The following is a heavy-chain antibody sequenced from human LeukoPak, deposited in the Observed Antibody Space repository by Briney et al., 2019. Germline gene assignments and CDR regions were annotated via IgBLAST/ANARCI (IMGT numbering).Heavy chain of an antibody. CDR3: ARIITMVRGVIITGAWFDP. J-gene: IGHJ5*02. CDR1: GGTFSSYA. Sequence: SVKVSCTASGGTFSSYAISWVRQAPGQGLEWMGGIIPIFGTANYAQKFQGRVTITTDESTSTAYMELSSLRSEDTAVYYCARIITMVRGVIITGAWFDPWGQGTLVTVSS. CDR2: IIPIFGTA. V-gene: IGHV1-69*05. D-gene: IGHD3-10*01.